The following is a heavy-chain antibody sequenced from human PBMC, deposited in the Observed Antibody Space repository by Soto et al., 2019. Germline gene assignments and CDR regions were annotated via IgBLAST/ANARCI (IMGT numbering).Heavy chain of an antibody. CDR1: GLIFSVYA. CDR3: ARENSRIAPRLFQP. CDR2: ISPDGGNQ. D-gene: IGHD6-6*01. Sequence: PGSSLRPSGVASGLIFSVYAMPWARQAPGGGLVWVALISPDGGNQYYSESAKGRFTISRDNSKNTLYLQMNDLRPDDTALYYCARENSRIAPRLFQPWGPGSLVTVSS. V-gene: IGHV3-30-3*01. J-gene: IGHJ1*01.